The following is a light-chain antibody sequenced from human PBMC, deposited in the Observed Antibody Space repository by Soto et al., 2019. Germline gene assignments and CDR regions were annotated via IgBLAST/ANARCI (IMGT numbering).Light chain of an antibody. CDR3: QQYVASPYT. J-gene: IGKJ2*01. V-gene: IGKV3-20*01. Sequence: EIVLTQSPGTLSLSPGERATLSCRASQSVSSSYLAWYQQKPGQAPRLLIYGASSRATGIPDRFSGSGSGTDFTLTISSLEPEDFAVYYCQQYVASPYTFGQGTKVDI. CDR1: QSVSSSY. CDR2: GAS.